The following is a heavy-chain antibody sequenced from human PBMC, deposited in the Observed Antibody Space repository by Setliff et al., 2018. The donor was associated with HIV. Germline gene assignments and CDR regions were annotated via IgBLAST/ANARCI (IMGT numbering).Heavy chain of an antibody. V-gene: IGHV1-46*01. Sequence: ASVKVSCKTFGYRFTDFYVNWVRQAPGQGLEWMGWIYSNTGSTSYAQKFQGRVTMTRDTSTSTVYMELSSLRSEDTAVYYCAGTYYYGSGATRWGQGTLVTVSS. CDR2: IYSNTGST. CDR3: AGTYYYGSGATR. CDR1: GYRFTDFY. J-gene: IGHJ4*02. D-gene: IGHD3-10*01.